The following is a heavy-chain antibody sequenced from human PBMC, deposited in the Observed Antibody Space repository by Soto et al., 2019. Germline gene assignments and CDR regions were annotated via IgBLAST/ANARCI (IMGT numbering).Heavy chain of an antibody. CDR3: GRMTSSFSPGR. D-gene: IGHD2-2*01. J-gene: IGHJ4*02. V-gene: IGHV3-48*01. CDR1: GFAFSNYS. Sequence: GGSLRLSCVAFGFAFSNYSMNWVRQAPGKGLEWVSYIRSSGSPTYYAGSVKGRFTISRDNAKKSLYLQMNSLRAEDTAVYFCGRMTSSFSPGRWGQGTLVTVSS. CDR2: IRSSGSPT.